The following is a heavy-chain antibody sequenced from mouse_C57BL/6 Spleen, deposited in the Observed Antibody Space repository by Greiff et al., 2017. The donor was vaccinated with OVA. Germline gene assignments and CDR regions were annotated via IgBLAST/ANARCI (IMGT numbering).Heavy chain of an antibody. D-gene: IGHD1-1*01. J-gene: IGHJ4*01. V-gene: IGHV3-6*01. CDR1: GYSITSGYY. CDR3: ARDHLYSRYYAMDY. Sequence: EVKLMESGPGLVKPSQSLSLTCSVTGYSITSGYYWNWIRQFPGNKLEWMGYISYDGSNNYNPSLKNRISITRDTSKNQFFLKLNSVTTEDTATYYCARDHLYSRYYAMDYWGQGTSVTVSS. CDR2: ISYDGSN.